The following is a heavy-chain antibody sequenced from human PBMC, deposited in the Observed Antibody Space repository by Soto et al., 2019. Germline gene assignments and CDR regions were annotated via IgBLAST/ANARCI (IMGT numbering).Heavy chain of an antibody. J-gene: IGHJ4*02. CDR1: GYTFINYD. CDR2: MNPKSGKT. V-gene: IGHV1-8*01. Sequence: ASVKVSCKTSGYTFINYDINWVRQAPGKGLEWMGLMNPKSGKTGYAQKFQGRVSMTRDTSTSTAYMELNSLRSEDTATYYCSRTPGDYWGQGTLVTVSS. D-gene: IGHD2-15*01. CDR3: SRTPGDY.